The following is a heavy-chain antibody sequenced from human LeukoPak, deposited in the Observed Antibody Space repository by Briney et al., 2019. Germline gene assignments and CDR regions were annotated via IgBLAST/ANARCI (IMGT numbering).Heavy chain of an antibody. CDR3: ARAGVVVVAATDY. D-gene: IGHD2-15*01. V-gene: IGHV1-2*02. Sequence: ASVKVSCKASGYTFTGYYMHWVRQAPGQGLEWMGWINPNSGGTNYAQKFQGRVTMTRDTSISTAYVELSRLRSDDTAVYYCARAGVVVVAATDYWGQGTLVTVSS. CDR1: GYTFTGYY. CDR2: INPNSGGT. J-gene: IGHJ4*02.